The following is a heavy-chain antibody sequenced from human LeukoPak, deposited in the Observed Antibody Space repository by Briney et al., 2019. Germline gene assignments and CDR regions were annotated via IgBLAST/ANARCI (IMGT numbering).Heavy chain of an antibody. CDR3: ARPYYYDSSGYYYFDY. J-gene: IGHJ4*02. D-gene: IGHD3-22*01. V-gene: IGHV4-39*01. CDR2: IYYSGST. CDR1: GGSISSSSYY. Sequence: SETLSLTCAVSGGSISSSSYYWGWIRQTPRKGLEWIGSIYYSGSTYYNPSLKSRVTISVDTSKNQFSLKLSSVTAADTAVYYCARPYYYDSSGYYYFDYWGQGTLVTVSS.